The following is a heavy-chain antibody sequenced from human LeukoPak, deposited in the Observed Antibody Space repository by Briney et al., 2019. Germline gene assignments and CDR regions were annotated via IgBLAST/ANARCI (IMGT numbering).Heavy chain of an antibody. V-gene: IGHV3-21*01. Sequence: PGGSLRLSCAASGFTFSSNSMNWVRQAPGKGLEWVSSISSSSSYIYYADSVKGRFTISRDNAKNSLYLQMNSLRAEDTAVYYCAKDSRNYMDVWGKGTTVTISS. CDR2: ISSSSSYI. CDR3: AKDSRNYMDV. D-gene: IGHD6-13*01. CDR1: GFTFSSNS. J-gene: IGHJ6*03.